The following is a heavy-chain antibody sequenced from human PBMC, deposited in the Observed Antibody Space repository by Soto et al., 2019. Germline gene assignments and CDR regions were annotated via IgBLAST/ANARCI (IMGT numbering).Heavy chain of an antibody. D-gene: IGHD2-2*01. CDR3: ARVSRADPPETSSYFFDY. CDR2: IYSGGST. J-gene: IGHJ4*02. V-gene: IGHV3-66*01. Sequence: GGSLRLSCAASGFTVSSNYMSWVRQAPGKGLEWVSVIYSGGSTYYADSVKGRFTISRDNSKNTLYLQMNSLRAEDTAVYYCARVSRADPPETSSYFFDYWGQGTLVTVSS. CDR1: GFTVSSNY.